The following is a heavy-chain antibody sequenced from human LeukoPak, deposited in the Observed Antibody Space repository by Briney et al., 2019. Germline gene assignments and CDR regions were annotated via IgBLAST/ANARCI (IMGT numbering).Heavy chain of an antibody. CDR3: ARAGGYCSSTSCHTLYYYYGMDV. D-gene: IGHD2-2*02. CDR1: GYTFSSYS. J-gene: IGHJ6*02. CDR2: IIPIFGTA. Sequence: SVKVSCKASGYTFSSYSINWVRQAPGQGLEWMGGIIPIFGTANYAQKFQGRVTITADESTSTAYMELSSLRSEDTAVYYCARAGGYCSSTSCHTLYYYYGMDVWGQGTTVTVSS. V-gene: IGHV1-69*13.